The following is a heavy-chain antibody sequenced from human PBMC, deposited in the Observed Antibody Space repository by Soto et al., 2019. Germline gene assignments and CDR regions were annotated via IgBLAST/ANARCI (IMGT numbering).Heavy chain of an antibody. CDR2: IYYSGST. J-gene: IGHJ4*02. V-gene: IGHV4-39*01. CDR3: ARRGYYYDSSGYPSVWY. Sequence: SDTLSLTCTVSGGSISSSSYYWGWIRQPPGKGLEWIGSIYYSGSTYYNPSLKSRVTISVDTSKNQFSLKLSSVTAADTAVYYCARRGYYYDSSGYPSVWYWGQGTLVTVS. D-gene: IGHD3-22*01. CDR1: GGSISSSSYY.